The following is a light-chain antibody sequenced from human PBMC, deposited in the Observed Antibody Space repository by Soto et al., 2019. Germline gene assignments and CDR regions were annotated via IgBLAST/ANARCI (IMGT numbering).Light chain of an antibody. J-gene: IGLJ3*02. CDR2: GNS. V-gene: IGLV1-40*01. CDR1: SSNIGAGYD. CDR3: RSYDSSLRGWV. Sequence: QSVLTQPPSVSGAPGQRVTISCTGSSSNIGAGYDVHWYQQLPGTAPKLLIYGNSNRPSGVPDRFSGSKSGTSASLAITGLQAEDEADHYCRSYDSSLRGWVFGGGTKLTVL.